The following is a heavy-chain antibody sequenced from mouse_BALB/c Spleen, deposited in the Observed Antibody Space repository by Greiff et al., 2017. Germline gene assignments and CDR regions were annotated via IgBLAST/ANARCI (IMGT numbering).Heavy chain of an antibody. D-gene: IGHD2-4*01. V-gene: IGHV3-2*02. CDR1: GYSITSDYA. CDR2: ISYSGST. CDR3: ARWRDYGDYFGC. Sequence: EVQLQQSGPGLVKPSQSLSLTCTVTGYSITSDYAWNWIRQFPGNKLEWMGYISYSGSTSYNPSLKSRISITRDTSKNQSFLQLNSVTTEDTATYYCARWRDYGDYFGCWGQGTTLTVSS. J-gene: IGHJ2*01.